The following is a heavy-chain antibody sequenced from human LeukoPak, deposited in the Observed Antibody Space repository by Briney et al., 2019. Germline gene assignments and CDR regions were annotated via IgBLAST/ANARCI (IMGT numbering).Heavy chain of an antibody. CDR3: AREKYGDYSPLFDP. CDR1: GGSISSSSYY. J-gene: IGHJ5*02. D-gene: IGHD4-17*01. Sequence: PSETLSLTCTVSGGSISSSSYYWGWIRQPPGKGLEWIGYIYYSGSTNYNPSLKSRVTISVDTSKNQFSLKLSSVTAADTAVYYCAREKYGDYSPLFDPWGQGTLVTVSS. V-gene: IGHV4-61*01. CDR2: IYYSGST.